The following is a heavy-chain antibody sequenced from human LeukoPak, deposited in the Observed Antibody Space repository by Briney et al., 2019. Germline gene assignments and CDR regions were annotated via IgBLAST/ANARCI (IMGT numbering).Heavy chain of an antibody. Sequence: GASVKVSCKASGYTFTGYYMHWVRQAPGQGLEWMGWINPNSGGTNYAQKFQGRVTMTRDTSISTAYMELSRLRSDDTAVYYCARDVSKAGYSSGWYYDYWGQGTLVTVSS. CDR1: GYTFTGYY. J-gene: IGHJ4*02. CDR2: INPNSGGT. CDR3: ARDVSKAGYSSGWYYDY. V-gene: IGHV1-2*02. D-gene: IGHD6-19*01.